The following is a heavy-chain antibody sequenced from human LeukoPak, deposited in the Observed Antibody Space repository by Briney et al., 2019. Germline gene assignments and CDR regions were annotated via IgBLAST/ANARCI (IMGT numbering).Heavy chain of an antibody. CDR3: ARGAQLTDY. Sequence: GGSLRLSCAASGFTFSTYGMHWVRQAPGKGLEYVSGIGPDGGTTYYAKSVKGRFTISRDNSKSMVYLQMGSVTGDDMAVYYCARGAQLTDYWGQGTLVTVSS. CDR1: GFTFSTYG. CDR2: IGPDGGTT. V-gene: IGHV3-64*01. D-gene: IGHD6-13*01. J-gene: IGHJ4*02.